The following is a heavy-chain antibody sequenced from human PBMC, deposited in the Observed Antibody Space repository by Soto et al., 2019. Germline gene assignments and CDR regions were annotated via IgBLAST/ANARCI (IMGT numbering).Heavy chain of an antibody. CDR2: IFPMFDVP. J-gene: IGHJ4*02. V-gene: IGHV1-69*19. D-gene: IGHD3-16*02. CDR1: GGTFNTYA. Sequence: QVQLVQSGPEMKKPGSAVKVSCKASGGTFNTYAMNWVRQVQGQGLEWMGGIFPMFDVPRYAQKFQGRVTITLDESSTIAYMDLSSLRFDDTAVYYCARSVGSGGVIGGFDYWGQGTLVSV. CDR3: ARSVGSGGVIGGFDY.